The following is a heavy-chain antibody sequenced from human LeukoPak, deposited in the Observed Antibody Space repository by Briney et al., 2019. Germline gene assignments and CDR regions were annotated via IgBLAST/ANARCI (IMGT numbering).Heavy chain of an antibody. CDR1: GGSISSYY. D-gene: IGHD3-9*01. CDR3: ARVTVRYSSYGMDV. V-gene: IGHV4-59*01. Sequence: SETLSLTCTVSGGSISSYYWSWIRQPPGKGLEWIGYIYYSGSTNYNPSLKSRVTISVDTSKNQFSLKLSSVTAADTAVYYGARVTVRYSSYGMDVWGQGTTVTVSS. CDR2: IYYSGST. J-gene: IGHJ6*02.